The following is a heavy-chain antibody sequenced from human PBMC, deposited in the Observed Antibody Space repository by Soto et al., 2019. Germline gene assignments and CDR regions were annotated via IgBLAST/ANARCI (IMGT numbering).Heavy chain of an antibody. J-gene: IGHJ4*02. CDR2: ISGSGGGT. CDR3: AKDTYYFDSSGYYRPYFGS. V-gene: IGHV3-23*01. Sequence: PGGSLRLSCAAAGFTFSSYAMSWVRQAPGKGLEWVSTISGSGGGTYYADSVKGRFTISRDNSENTLFLHMNSLRVEDTAVYYCAKDTYYFDSSGYYRPYFGSWGQGTLVTVSS. D-gene: IGHD3-22*01. CDR1: GFTFSSYA.